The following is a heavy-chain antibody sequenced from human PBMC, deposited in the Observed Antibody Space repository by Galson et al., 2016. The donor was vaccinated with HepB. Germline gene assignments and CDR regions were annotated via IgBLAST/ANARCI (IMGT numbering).Heavy chain of an antibody. CDR2: IWYDGSNK. J-gene: IGHJ4*02. V-gene: IGHV3-33*01. CDR1: GFTFSTYG. D-gene: IGHD4-17*01. Sequence: SLRLSCAASGFTFSTYGMHWVRQAPGKGLEWVAAIWYDGSNKYYADSVKGRFTISRDNSKTTLYLQMNSLRAEDTAVYYCARSQSAPYGDPIGVWGQGTLVTVSS. CDR3: ARSQSAPYGDPIGV.